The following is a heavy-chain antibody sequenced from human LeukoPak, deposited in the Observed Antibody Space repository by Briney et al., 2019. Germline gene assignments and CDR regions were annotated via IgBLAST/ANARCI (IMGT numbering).Heavy chain of an antibody. V-gene: IGHV3-30*02. Sequence: PGGSLRLSCAVSGFTFSSYEMNWVRQAPGKGLEWVAFIRYDGSNKYYADSVKGRFTISRDNSKNTLYLQMNSLRAEDTAVYYCAKDGGASGSYYSGYFDYWGQGTLVTVSS. CDR1: GFTFSSYE. J-gene: IGHJ4*02. CDR3: AKDGGASGSYYSGYFDY. D-gene: IGHD1-26*01. CDR2: IRYDGSNK.